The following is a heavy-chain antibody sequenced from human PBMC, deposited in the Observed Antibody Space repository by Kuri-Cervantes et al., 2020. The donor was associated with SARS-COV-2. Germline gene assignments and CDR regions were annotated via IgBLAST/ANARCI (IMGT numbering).Heavy chain of an antibody. Sequence: GESLKISCAASGFNFSGTDMHWVRQAPGKGLEWVAVISHDGKNKKCIASGKGRFTISRDNSQNTLYLHMKSLRSEDTAMYYCAKDRVGVQDSWGQGTQVTVSS. CDR2: ISHDGKNK. CDR3: AKDRVGVQDS. D-gene: IGHD2-21*01. J-gene: IGHJ5*01. V-gene: IGHV3-30*18. CDR1: GFNFSGTD.